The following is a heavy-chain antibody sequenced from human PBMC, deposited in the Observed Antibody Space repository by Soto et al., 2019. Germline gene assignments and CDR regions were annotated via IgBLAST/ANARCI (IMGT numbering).Heavy chain of an antibody. Sequence: EVQLVESGGGLVQPGGSLRLSCAASGFAFSSEWMHWVRQAPGKGLVWVSRIDPYDTGITYADSVKGRFTISRDNAKNTLYLQMNSLRAEDTAVYYCTSDTFGARDSWGRGTLVTVSS. J-gene: IGHJ4*02. V-gene: IGHV3-74*01. CDR3: TSDTFGARDS. CDR2: IDPYDTGI. CDR1: GFAFSSEW. D-gene: IGHD2-15*01.